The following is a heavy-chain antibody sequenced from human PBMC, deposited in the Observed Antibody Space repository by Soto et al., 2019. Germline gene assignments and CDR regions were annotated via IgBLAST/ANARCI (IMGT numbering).Heavy chain of an antibody. CDR3: ARVSNPGGSGWYEDAFDI. CDR2: IYQSGST. CDR1: GYSISSGYY. J-gene: IGHJ3*02. V-gene: IGHV4-38-2*01. Sequence: XETRSPTCAVSGYSISSGYYWGWIRQPPVKGLEWIGSIYQSGSTYYNPSLKSRVTISVDTSKNQFSLKLSSVTAADTAVYYCARVSNPGGSGWYEDAFDIWGQGTMVTVSS. D-gene: IGHD6-19*01.